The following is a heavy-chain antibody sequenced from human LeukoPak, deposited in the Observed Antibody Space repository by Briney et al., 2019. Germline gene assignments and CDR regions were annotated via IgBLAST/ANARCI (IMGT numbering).Heavy chain of an antibody. CDR3: AREAGSSSWYGAVYYYYYMDV. Sequence: ASVKVSCKTSGYTFTSYGISWVRQAPGQGLEWIGWISGYNGNTNYAQKLQGRVTMTTDTSTSTAYMELRSLRSDDTAVYYCAREAGSSSWYGAVYYYYYMDVWGKGTTVTVSS. CDR2: ISGYNGNT. D-gene: IGHD6-13*01. V-gene: IGHV1-18*01. CDR1: GYTFTSYG. J-gene: IGHJ6*03.